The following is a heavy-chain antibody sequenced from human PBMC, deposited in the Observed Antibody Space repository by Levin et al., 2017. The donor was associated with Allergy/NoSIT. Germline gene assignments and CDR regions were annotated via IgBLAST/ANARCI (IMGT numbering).Heavy chain of an antibody. D-gene: IGHD5-18*01. CDR1: GFTFSSYG. CDR2: IWYDGSNK. CDR3: ARDSVGNVVDTAMVNWGSVAY. V-gene: IGHV3-33*01. J-gene: IGHJ4*02. Sequence: GGSLRLSCAASGFTFSSYGMHWVRQAPGKGLEWVAVIWYDGSNKYYADSVKGRFTISRDNSKNTLYLQMNSLRAEDTAVYYCARDSVGNVVDTAMVNWGSVAYWGQGTLVTVSS.